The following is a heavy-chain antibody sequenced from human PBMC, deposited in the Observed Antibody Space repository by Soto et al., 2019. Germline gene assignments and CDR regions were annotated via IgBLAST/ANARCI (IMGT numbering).Heavy chain of an antibody. CDR1: GYTFASYR. Sequence: ASVRVPCQASGYTFASYRSSWVRQAPGQVLEWMGWISAYNGHTIYAQKIQGRVTMTTDTSKYTAYMVLRSLRSDDTAVYYCARRGHGNCFDYWGQGTLVTVSS. CDR2: ISAYNGHT. V-gene: IGHV1-18*01. CDR3: ARRGHGNCFDY. D-gene: IGHD6-25*01. J-gene: IGHJ4*02.